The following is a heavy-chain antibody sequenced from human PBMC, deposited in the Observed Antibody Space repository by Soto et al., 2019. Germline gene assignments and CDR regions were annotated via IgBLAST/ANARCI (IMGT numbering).Heavy chain of an antibody. V-gene: IGHV1-8*01. D-gene: IGHD1-7*01. CDR1: GYTFTSYD. J-gene: IGHJ5*02. CDR2: MNPNSGNT. CDR3: ARGPYNWNSFSTFDP. Sequence: ASVKVSCKASGYTFTSYDINWVRQATGQGREWMGWMNPNSGNTGYAQKFQGRVTMTRNTSISTAYMELSSLRSEDTAVYYCARGPYNWNSFSTFDPWGQGTLVTVSS.